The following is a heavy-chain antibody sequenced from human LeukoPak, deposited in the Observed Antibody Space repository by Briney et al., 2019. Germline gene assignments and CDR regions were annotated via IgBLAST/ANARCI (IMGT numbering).Heavy chain of an antibody. V-gene: IGHV4-39*01. CDR2: IYYSGST. Sequence: PSETLSLTCTVSGGSISSSSYYWGWIRQPPGKGLEWIGSIYYSGSTYYNPSLKSRVTISVDTSRNQFSLKLSSVTAADTAVYYCARTREHYYDSSGYYPLFDYWGQGTLVTVSS. J-gene: IGHJ4*02. CDR1: GGSISSSSYY. CDR3: ARTREHYYDSSGYYPLFDY. D-gene: IGHD3-22*01.